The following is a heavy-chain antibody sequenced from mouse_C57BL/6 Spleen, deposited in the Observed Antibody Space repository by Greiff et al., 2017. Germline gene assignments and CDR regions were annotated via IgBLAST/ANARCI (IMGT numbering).Heavy chain of an antibody. J-gene: IGHJ2*01. D-gene: IGHD1-1*01. V-gene: IGHV1-81*01. CDR3: ARGGVVAPYYFDY. CDR2: IYPRSGNT. CDR1: GYTFTSYG. Sequence: VQRVESGAELARPGASVKLSCKASGYTFTSYGISWVKQRTGQGLEWIGEIYPRSGNTYYNEKFKGKATLTADKSSSTAYMELRSLTSEDSAVYFCARGGVVAPYYFDYWGQGTTLTVSS.